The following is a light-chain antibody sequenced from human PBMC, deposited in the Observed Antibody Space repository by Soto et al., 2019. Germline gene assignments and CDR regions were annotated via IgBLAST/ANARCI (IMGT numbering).Light chain of an antibody. CDR1: SSDVGSYNL. V-gene: IGLV2-23*02. J-gene: IGLJ1*01. CDR3: CSYGGRNTFV. CDR2: EVS. Sequence: QSVLAQPASVSGSPGQSITISCTGTSSDVGSYNLVSWYQQHSGKSPKLMIYEVSKRPSGVSNRFSGSKSGNTASLTISGLQAEDEADYSCCSYGGRNTFVFGSGTKLTVL.